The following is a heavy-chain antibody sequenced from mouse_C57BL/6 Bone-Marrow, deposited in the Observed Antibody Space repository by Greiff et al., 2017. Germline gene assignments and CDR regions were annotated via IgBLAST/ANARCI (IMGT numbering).Heavy chain of an antibody. V-gene: IGHV1-69*01. CDR2: IGTSDSYT. D-gene: IGHD1-1*01. CDR3: AREWVVNPFVDY. CDR1: GYTFTSYA. J-gene: IGHJ2*01. Sequence: VQLEQPGAELVMPGASVKLSCKASGYTFTSYAMHWVKQSPGQGLEWIGEIGTSDSYTSYNQKFKGKSTLTVDKSSSTAYMQLSSLTSEDSAVYYGAREWVVNPFVDYWGQGTTLTVSS.